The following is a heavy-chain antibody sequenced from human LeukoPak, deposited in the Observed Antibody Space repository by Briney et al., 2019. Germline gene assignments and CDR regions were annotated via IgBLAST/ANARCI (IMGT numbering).Heavy chain of an antibody. CDR2: IYSGGST. J-gene: IGHJ6*03. D-gene: IGHD3-22*01. V-gene: IGHV3-53*01. CDR3: ARDRADDSSGYYYGAKYYYYMDV. Sequence: PGGSLRLSCAASGFTVSSNYMSWVRQAPGKGLEWVSVIYSGGSTYYADSVKGRFTISRDNSKNTLYLQMNSLRAEDTAVYYCARDRADDSSGYYYGAKYYYYMDVWGKGTTVTVSS. CDR1: GFTVSSNY.